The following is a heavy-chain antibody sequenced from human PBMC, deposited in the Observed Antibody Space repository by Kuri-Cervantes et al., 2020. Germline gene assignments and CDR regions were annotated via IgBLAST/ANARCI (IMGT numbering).Heavy chain of an antibody. V-gene: IGHV2-70*11. CDR2: IDWDDDK. Sequence: SGPTLVQPTQTLRLTCTFSGFSLSTSGMCVSWIRQPPGKALEWLARIDWDDDKYYSISLKTRLTISKDTSKNQVVLTMTNMDPVDTATYYCARGRLVELDAFDIWGQGTMVTVSS. CDR3: ARGRLVELDAFDI. CDR1: GFSLSTSGMC. D-gene: IGHD1-7*01. J-gene: IGHJ3*02.